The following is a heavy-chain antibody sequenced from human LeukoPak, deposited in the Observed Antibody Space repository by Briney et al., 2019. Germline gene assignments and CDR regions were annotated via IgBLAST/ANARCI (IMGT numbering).Heavy chain of an antibody. CDR3: AGVVVAALDY. D-gene: IGHD2-15*01. CDR2: IFYSGIT. V-gene: IGHV4-59*08. CDR1: GGSISSYY. J-gene: IGHJ4*02. Sequence: SETLSLTCTVSGGSISSYYWSWIRQPPGKGLEWIGYIFYSGITNYNPSLSLKSRVTISVDTSKNQFSLKLSSVTAADTAVYYCAGVVVAALDYWGQGTLVTVSS.